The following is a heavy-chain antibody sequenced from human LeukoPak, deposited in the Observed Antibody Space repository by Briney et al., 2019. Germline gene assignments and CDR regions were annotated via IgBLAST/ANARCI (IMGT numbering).Heavy chain of an antibody. CDR1: GYSISNSNW. CDR3: ARPPYSGNSHDGDWFDP. J-gene: IGHJ5*02. Sequence: SDTLSLTCGVSGYSISNSNWWGWIRQPPGKGLEWIGYIDYGGSTNYNPSLKSRATVSVDTSRNQFSLKLSSVSALDTAVYYCARPPYSGNSHDGDWFDPWGQGTLVTVSS. D-gene: IGHD1-26*01. CDR2: IDYGGST. V-gene: IGHV4-28*06.